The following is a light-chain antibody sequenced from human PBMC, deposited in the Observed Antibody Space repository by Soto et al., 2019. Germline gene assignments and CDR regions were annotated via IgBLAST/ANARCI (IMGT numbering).Light chain of an antibody. V-gene: IGKV3-15*01. CDR3: QQYNDWPTWT. J-gene: IGKJ1*01. CDR2: GAS. CDR1: QSVNSN. Sequence: EIVMTQSPATLSVSPGERATLSCRASQSVNSNLAWYQQKPGQVPRLLIYGASTRATGIPARFSGGGSGTKFTLTISSLQSEDFAVYYCQQYNDWPTWTFGQGTKVEIK.